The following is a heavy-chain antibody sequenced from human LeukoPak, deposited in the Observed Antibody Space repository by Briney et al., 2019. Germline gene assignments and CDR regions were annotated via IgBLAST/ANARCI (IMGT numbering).Heavy chain of an antibody. D-gene: IGHD6-25*01. V-gene: IGHV3-30*02. CDR1: GFTFSNYG. CDR2: IRYDGSKK. CDR3: AKWDRLNISDP. Sequence: GGSLRLSCAASGFTFSNYGIQWVRQAPGKGVEWVAFIRYDGSKKYYADSVKGGVTISRDNTKNTLYMKKNRLREEDRGVYYCAKWDRLNISDPWGQGTLVTVSS. J-gene: IGHJ5*02.